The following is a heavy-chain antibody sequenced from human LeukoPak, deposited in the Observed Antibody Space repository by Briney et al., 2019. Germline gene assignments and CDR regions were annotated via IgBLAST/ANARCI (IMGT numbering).Heavy chain of an antibody. CDR2: ISAYNGNT. V-gene: IGHV1-18*01. J-gene: IGHJ4*02. CDR1: GYTFTSYG. D-gene: IGHD3-10*01. CDR3: ARDGYYYGSGSYVQGVDY. Sequence: ASVKVSCKASGYTFTSYGISWVRRAPGQGLEWMGWISAYNGNTNYAQKLLGRVTMTTDTSTSTAYMELRSLRSDDTAVYYCARDGYYYGSGSYVQGVDYWGQGTLVTVSS.